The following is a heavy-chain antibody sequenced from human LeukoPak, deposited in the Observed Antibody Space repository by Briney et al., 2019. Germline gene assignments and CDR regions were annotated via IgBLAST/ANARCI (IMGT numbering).Heavy chain of an antibody. J-gene: IGHJ4*02. V-gene: IGHV3-21*04. Sequence: GGSLRLSCAASGFTFSSYSMNWVRQAPGKGLEWVSSISSSSSYIYYADSVKGRFTISRDNAKNSLYLRMNSLRAEDAAVYYCAKAPVTTCSGAYCYPFDYWGQGTLVTVSS. CDR1: GFTFSSYS. CDR3: AKAPVTTCSGAYCYPFDY. D-gene: IGHD2-15*01. CDR2: ISSSSSYI.